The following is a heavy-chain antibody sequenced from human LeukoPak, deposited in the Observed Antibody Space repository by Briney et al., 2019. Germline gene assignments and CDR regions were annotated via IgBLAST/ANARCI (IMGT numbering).Heavy chain of an antibody. CDR2: INSDGSST. Sequence: GGSLRLSCAASGFTFSSYWMHWVRQAPGKGLVWVSRINSDGSSTSYADSVRGRFSISRDNAKNTLYLQMNSLRAGDTAVYYCARGLSGYASSLGYWGQGTLVTVSA. CDR1: GFTFSSYW. CDR3: ARGLSGYASSLGY. V-gene: IGHV3-74*01. J-gene: IGHJ4*02. D-gene: IGHD6-6*01.